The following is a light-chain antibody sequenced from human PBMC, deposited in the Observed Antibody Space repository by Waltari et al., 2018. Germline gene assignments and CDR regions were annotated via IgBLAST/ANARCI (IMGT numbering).Light chain of an antibody. V-gene: IGKV2-28*01. Sequence: DIVMTQSPLSLSVTPGEPASISCRSSQSLLHSNGYNYLDWYLQKPGQSPQLLIYLGSNRASGVPDRFSGSGSGTDFTLKINRVEAEDVGVYYCMQSLQTPITFGQGTRLEIK. J-gene: IGKJ5*01. CDR2: LGS. CDR1: QSLLHSNGYNY. CDR3: MQSLQTPIT.